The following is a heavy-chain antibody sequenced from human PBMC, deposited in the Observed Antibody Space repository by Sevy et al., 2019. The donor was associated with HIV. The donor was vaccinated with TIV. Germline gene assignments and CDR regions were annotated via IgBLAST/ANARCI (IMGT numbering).Heavy chain of an antibody. V-gene: IGHV3-48*01. CDR2: ISTTSIIT. CDR1: GFTFSSYT. Sequence: GGSLRLSCAASGFTFSSYTMNWVRQAPGKGLEWVSYISTTSIITYYADSVRGRFTISREKAKNSLYLQMNSLRGEDTAVYYCARDASPYCIGGMCYFDAFDIWGQGTMVTVSS. CDR3: ARDASPYCIGGMCYFDAFDI. J-gene: IGHJ3*02. D-gene: IGHD2-15*01.